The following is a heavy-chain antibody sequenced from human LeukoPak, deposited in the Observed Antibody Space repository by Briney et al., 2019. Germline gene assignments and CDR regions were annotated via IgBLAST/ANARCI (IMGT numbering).Heavy chain of an antibody. D-gene: IGHD6-13*01. CDR1: GYSISSGYF. J-gene: IGHJ5*02. CDR2: IYHSGST. V-gene: IGHV4-38-2*02. CDR3: ARGYSSSWYFNWFDP. Sequence: SETLSLTCTVSGYSISSGYFWGWIRQPPGKGLEWIGTIYHSGSTYYNPSLKSRVTISVDTSKNQFSLKLSSVTAADTAVYYCARGYSSSWYFNWFDPWGQGTLVTVSS.